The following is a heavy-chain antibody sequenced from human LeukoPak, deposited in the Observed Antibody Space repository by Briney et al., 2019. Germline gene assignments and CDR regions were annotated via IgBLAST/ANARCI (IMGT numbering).Heavy chain of an antibody. Sequence: GASVKVSCKASGYTFTSYGISWVRQAPGQGLEWMGWISAYNGNTNYAQKLQGRVTMTTDTSTSTAYMELRSQRSDDTAVYYCARFYGGYCSSTSCHSQDWYFDLWGRGTLVTVSS. D-gene: IGHD2-2*01. V-gene: IGHV1-18*01. CDR3: ARFYGGYCSSTSCHSQDWYFDL. CDR1: GYTFTSYG. J-gene: IGHJ2*01. CDR2: ISAYNGNT.